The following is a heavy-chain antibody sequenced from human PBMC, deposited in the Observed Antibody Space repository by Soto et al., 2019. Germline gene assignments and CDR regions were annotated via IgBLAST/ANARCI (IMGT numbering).Heavy chain of an antibody. CDR3: ARLRIATNNYKCFHP. CDR1: GAALNSGNYY. D-gene: IGHD2-21*01. J-gene: IGHJ5*02. CDR2: IYVTGAV. V-gene: IGHV4-31*03. Sequence: SGTLSLTGSVSGAALNSGNYYWSWIRQVPGKGLEWIGHIYVTGAVEYNPSLRDRITISQDTSERQFSLNLRLVTAADTAVYYCARLRIATNNYKCFHPWGPGPLVTVSS.